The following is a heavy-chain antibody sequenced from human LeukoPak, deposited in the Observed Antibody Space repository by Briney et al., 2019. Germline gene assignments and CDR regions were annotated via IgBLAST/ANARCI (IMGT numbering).Heavy chain of an antibody. V-gene: IGHV4-39*01. D-gene: IGHD3-16*02. CDR1: GDSISSSSYY. J-gene: IGHJ4*02. Sequence: SETLSLTCTVSGDSISSSSYYWGWIRQPPGKGLEWIGSIYYSGSTYYNPSLKSRVTISVDTSKNQFSLKLSSVTAADTAVYYCARLGDDYVWGSYRFFDYWGQGTLVTVSS. CDR2: IYYSGST. CDR3: ARLGDDYVWGSYRFFDY.